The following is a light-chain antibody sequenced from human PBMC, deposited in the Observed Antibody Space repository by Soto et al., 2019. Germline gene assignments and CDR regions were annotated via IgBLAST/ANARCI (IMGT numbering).Light chain of an antibody. CDR2: LAA. CDR1: QGISNY. V-gene: IGKV1-27*01. Sequence: IQMTQSPSSLSASVGDRVTITCRASQGISNYVAWDQQKPGEVPKLLIYLAATLQSGVPSRVSGSGSGTVFTLTISSLQPEDVATYYCQKYNSAPLTFGGGTKVEIK. CDR3: QKYNSAPLT. J-gene: IGKJ4*01.